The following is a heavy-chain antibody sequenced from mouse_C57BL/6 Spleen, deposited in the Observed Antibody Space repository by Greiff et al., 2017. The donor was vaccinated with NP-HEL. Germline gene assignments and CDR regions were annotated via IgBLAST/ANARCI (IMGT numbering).Heavy chain of an antibody. CDR1: EYEFPSHD. CDR3: ARHGPPLDSSGPYYAMDY. CDR2: INSDGGST. Sequence: EVKVVESGGGLVQPGESLKLSCESNEYEFPSHDMSWVRKTPEKRLELVAAINSDGGSTYYPDPMERRFIISRDNTKKTLYLQKSSLRSEDTALYYCARHGPPLDSSGPYYAMDYWGQGTSVTVSS. D-gene: IGHD3-2*02. J-gene: IGHJ4*01. V-gene: IGHV5-2*01.